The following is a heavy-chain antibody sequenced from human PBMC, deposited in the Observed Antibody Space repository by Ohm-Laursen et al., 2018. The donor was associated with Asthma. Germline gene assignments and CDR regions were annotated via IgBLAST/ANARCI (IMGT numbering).Heavy chain of an antibody. CDR2: IYYSGLT. CDR1: GDSINSGNNY. CDR3: ARHLGGYSSGWYILDY. V-gene: IGHV4-39*01. Sequence: SETLSLTCTVSGDSINSGNNYWSWIRQHPGKGLEWIGYIYYSGLTYYNPSLKSRVTISVDTSKNQFSLKLSSVTAADTAVYYCARHLGGYSSGWYILDYWGQGTLVTVSS. J-gene: IGHJ4*02. D-gene: IGHD6-19*01.